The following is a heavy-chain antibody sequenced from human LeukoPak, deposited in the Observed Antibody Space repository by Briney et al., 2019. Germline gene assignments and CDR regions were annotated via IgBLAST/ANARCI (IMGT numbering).Heavy chain of an antibody. V-gene: IGHV1-18*01. CDR3: ARDKWRTIRIFGGRWFDP. J-gene: IGHJ5*02. CDR2: ISAYNGNT. D-gene: IGHD3-3*01. Sequence: ASVKVSCKASGYTFTSYGISWVRQAPGQGLEWMGWISAYNGNTNYAQKLQGRVTMTTDTSTSTAYMELRSLRSDDTAVYYCARDKWRTIRIFGGRWFDPWGQGTLVTVSS. CDR1: GYTFTSYG.